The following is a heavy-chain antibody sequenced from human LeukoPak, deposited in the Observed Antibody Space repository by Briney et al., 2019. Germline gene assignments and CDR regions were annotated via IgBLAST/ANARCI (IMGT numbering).Heavy chain of an antibody. CDR3: ARGDIVVVPAARYSYYYYGMDV. V-gene: IGHV1-2*02. CDR1: GYTFTGYY. J-gene: IGHJ6*02. Sequence: ASVKVSCKASGYTFTGYYMHWVRQAPGEGLEWMGCINPNSGGTNYAQKFQGRVTMTRDTSISTAYMELSRLRSDDTAVYYCARGDIVVVPAARYSYYYYGMDVWGQGTTVTVYS. D-gene: IGHD2-2*01. CDR2: INPNSGGT.